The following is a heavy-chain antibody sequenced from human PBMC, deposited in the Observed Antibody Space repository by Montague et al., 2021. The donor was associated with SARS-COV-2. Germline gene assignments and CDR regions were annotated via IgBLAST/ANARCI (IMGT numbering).Heavy chain of an antibody. CDR3: ARGHDCSGGSCWWEYWFDH. CDR2: IYHSGST. D-gene: IGHD2-15*01. CDR1: GGSISSYY. Sequence: SETLSLTCTVSGGSISSYYWSWIRQPPGKGLEWIGYIYHSGSTNYNPSLKSRVTISVDTSKNQFSLKLSSVTAADTAVYYCARGHDCSGGSCWWEYWFDHWDQGTLVTVSS. V-gene: IGHV4-59*01. J-gene: IGHJ5*02.